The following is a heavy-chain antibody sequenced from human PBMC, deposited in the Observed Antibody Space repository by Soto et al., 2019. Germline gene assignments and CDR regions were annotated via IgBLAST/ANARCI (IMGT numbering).Heavy chain of an antibody. J-gene: IGHJ4*02. CDR1: GYTFTSYA. CDR2: INAGNGNT. CDR3: ARSILVVTALDY. V-gene: IGHV1-3*05. Sequence: QVQLVQSGAEEKKPGASVKVSCKASGYTFTSYAMHWVRQAPGQRLEWMGWINAGNGNTKYSQKFQGRVTITRDTSASTAYMELSSLISEDTAVYYCARSILVVTALDYWGQGTLVTVSS. D-gene: IGHD2-21*02.